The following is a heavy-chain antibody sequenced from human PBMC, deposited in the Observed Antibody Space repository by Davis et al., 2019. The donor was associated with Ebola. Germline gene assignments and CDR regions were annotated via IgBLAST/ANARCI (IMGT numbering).Heavy chain of an antibody. J-gene: IGHJ4*02. Sequence: MPSETLSLTCAVSGGSISGSSYYWGWIRQPPGRGLEWIGSIYKTGSTDYNSSLKSRVTMSVDTSKNQVSLKLTSVTAADTAVYYCAREDASSTSADYWGQGILVTVSS. D-gene: IGHD2-15*01. CDR3: AREDASSTSADY. V-gene: IGHV4-39*02. CDR1: GGSISGSSYY. CDR2: IYKTGST.